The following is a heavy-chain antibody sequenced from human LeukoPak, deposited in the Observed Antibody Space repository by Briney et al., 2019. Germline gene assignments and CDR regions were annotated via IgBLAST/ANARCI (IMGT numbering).Heavy chain of an antibody. D-gene: IGHD2-2*01. J-gene: IGHJ6*02. V-gene: IGHV4-31*03. Sequence: SETLSLTCTVSGGSISSGGYYWSWIRQHPGKGLEWIGYIYYSGSTYNNPSLKSRVTISVDTSKNQFSLKLSSVTAADTAVYYCARDLRYCSSTSCYGSYYYYGMDVWGQGTTVTVSS. CDR3: ARDLRYCSSTSCYGSYYYYGMDV. CDR1: GGSISSGGYY. CDR2: IYYSGST.